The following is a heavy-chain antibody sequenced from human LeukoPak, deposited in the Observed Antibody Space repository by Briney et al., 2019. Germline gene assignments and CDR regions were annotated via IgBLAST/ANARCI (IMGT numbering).Heavy chain of an antibody. J-gene: IGHJ4*02. CDR2: ISSSSSYI. Sequence: GGSLRLSCAASGFNLRSYEMNWVRQAPGKGLEWVSSISSSSSYIYYADSVKGRFTISRDNAKNSLYLQMNSLRAEDTAIYYCAKEYTGTFSPFPSYFDNWGQGTLVTVSS. CDR1: GFNLRSYE. CDR3: AKEYTGTFSPFPSYFDN. D-gene: IGHD1-26*01. V-gene: IGHV3-21*04.